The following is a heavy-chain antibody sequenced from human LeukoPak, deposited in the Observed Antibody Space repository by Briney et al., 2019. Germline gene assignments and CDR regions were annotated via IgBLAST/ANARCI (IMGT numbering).Heavy chain of an antibody. Sequence: GSSVKVSCKASGGTFSSYAISWVRQAPGQGLEWMGRIIPILGIANYAQKFQGRVTITADKSTSTAYMELSSLRSEDTAVYYCARMAGVRYFDWLLQGMDVWGQGTTVTVSS. V-gene: IGHV1-69*04. CDR2: IIPILGIA. CDR1: GGTFSSYA. CDR3: ARMAGVRYFDWLLQGMDV. D-gene: IGHD3-9*01. J-gene: IGHJ6*02.